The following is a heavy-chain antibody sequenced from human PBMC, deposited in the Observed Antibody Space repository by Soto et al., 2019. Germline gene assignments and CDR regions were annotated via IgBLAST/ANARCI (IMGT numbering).Heavy chain of an antibody. J-gene: IGHJ3*02. Sequence: GGSLGLSCAASGFTFSSYAVNWVRQAPGKGLEWVSAISGSGGSTYYADSVKGRFTISRDSSKNTLYLQMNSLRAEDTAVYYCAKGNSWSPALVLDIWGQGTMVTVSS. CDR2: ISGSGGST. CDR1: GFTFSSYA. V-gene: IGHV3-23*01. D-gene: IGHD1-7*01. CDR3: AKGNSWSPALVLDI.